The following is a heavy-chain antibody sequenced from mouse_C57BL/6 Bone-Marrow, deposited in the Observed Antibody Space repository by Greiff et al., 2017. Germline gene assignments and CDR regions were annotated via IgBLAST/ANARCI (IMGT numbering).Heavy chain of an antibody. J-gene: IGHJ4*01. CDR3: ARGGVPYYYAMDY. V-gene: IGHV1-81*01. CDR1: GYTFTSYG. CDR2: IYPRSGNT. Sequence: VQLQQSGAELARPGASVKLSCKASGYTFTSYGISWVKQSTGQGLEWIGEIYPRSGNTYYNEKFKGKATLTAAKSSSTAYKELSRVASEDSAVYFCARGGVPYYYAMDYWGQGTSVTVSS.